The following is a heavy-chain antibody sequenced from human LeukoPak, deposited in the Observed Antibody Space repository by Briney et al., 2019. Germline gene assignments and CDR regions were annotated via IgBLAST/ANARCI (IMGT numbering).Heavy chain of an antibody. Sequence: GGSLRLSCAASGFTFSSYAMSWVRQAPGKGLEWVSVIYSGGSTYYADSVKGRFTISRDNSKDTPYLQMNSLRAEDTAVYYCARDRRGSGTFDYWGQGTLATVSS. J-gene: IGHJ4*02. D-gene: IGHD1/OR15-1a*01. CDR3: ARDRRGSGTFDY. CDR2: IYSGGST. V-gene: IGHV3-66*01. CDR1: GFTFSSYA.